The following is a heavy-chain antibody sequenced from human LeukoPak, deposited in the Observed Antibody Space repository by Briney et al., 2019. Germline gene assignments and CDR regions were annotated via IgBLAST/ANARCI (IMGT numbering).Heavy chain of an antibody. CDR2: IIPIFGTA. V-gene: IGHV1-69*13. J-gene: IGHJ5*02. Sequence: SVKVSCKASGGTFSSYAISWVRQAPGQGLEWMGGIIPIFGTANYAQKFQGRVTITADESTSTAYMELSSLRSEDTAVYYCARGTLEWLLELNWFDPWGQGTLVTVSS. D-gene: IGHD3-3*01. CDR3: ARGTLEWLLELNWFDP. CDR1: GGTFSSYA.